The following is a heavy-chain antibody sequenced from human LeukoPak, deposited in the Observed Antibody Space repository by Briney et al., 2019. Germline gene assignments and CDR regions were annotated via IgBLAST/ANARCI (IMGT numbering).Heavy chain of an antibody. CDR2: INPSGGST. CDR3: ARGAYYDSSGYSDFDY. D-gene: IGHD3-22*01. J-gene: IGHJ4*02. V-gene: IGHV1-46*01. CDR1: GYTFTSYY. Sequence: GASVKVSCKASGYTFTSYYMHWVRQAPGQGLEWMAIINPSGGSTSYAQKFQGRVTMTRDTSTSTVYMELSSLRSEDTAVYYCARGAYYDSSGYSDFDYWGQGTLVTVSS.